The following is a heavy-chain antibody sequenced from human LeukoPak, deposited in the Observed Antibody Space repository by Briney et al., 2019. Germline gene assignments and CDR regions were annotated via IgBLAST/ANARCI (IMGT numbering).Heavy chain of an antibody. CDR1: GYTFISYD. CDR2: MNQNSGNT. Sequence: ASVKVSCKASGYTFISYDIHWVRQAPGQGLEWMGWMNQNSGNTGYAQKFQGSVTMTRDTSINTAYMELSSLRSEDTAVYYCARVGISSDNWFDPWGQGTLVTVSS. V-gene: IGHV1-8*01. CDR3: ARVGISSDNWFDP. J-gene: IGHJ5*02. D-gene: IGHD3-22*01.